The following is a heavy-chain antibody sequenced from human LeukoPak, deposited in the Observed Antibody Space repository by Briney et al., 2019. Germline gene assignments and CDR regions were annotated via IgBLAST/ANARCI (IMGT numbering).Heavy chain of an antibody. J-gene: IGHJ4*02. V-gene: IGHV3-30*04. CDR1: GFTFSNYV. Sequence: GKSLRLSCVASGFTFSNYVMHWVRQAPGTGLEWVAIISSDGSDKFYADSVKGRFTISRDNAKNTLFLQMNSLRAEDTAIYYCAKDRDSSGRWAYFDYWGQGTLVTVSS. CDR3: AKDRDSSGRWAYFDY. CDR2: ISSDGSDK. D-gene: IGHD6-19*01.